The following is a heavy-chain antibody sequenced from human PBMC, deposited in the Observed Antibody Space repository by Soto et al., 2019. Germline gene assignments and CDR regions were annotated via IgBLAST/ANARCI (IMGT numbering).Heavy chain of an antibody. V-gene: IGHV3-23*01. J-gene: IGHJ6*03. CDR3: AKDRNSTSFRNYYMDV. Sequence: EVQLLESGGGLVQPGGSLRLSCAASGFTFSSYAMSWVRQAPGKGLEWVSAISGSGGSTYYADSVKGRFTISRDNSKNTLYLQMNSLRAEDTAVYYCAKDRNSTSFRNYYMDVWGKGTTVTVSS. D-gene: IGHD2-2*01. CDR2: ISGSGGST. CDR1: GFTFSSYA.